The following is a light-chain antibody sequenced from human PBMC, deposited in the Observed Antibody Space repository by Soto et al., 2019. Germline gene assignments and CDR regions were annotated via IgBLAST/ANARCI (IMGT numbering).Light chain of an antibody. V-gene: IGKV3-11*01. CDR3: QHPSNSHPT. J-gene: IGKJ5*01. CDR1: QRVDSY. Sequence: EIVLTQSPATLSLSPGERATLSCRASQRVDSYLAWYQQKPGQAPRLLIYDASNRATGIPVRFSGSGSRTNFSLTISRLMPKNFAVYYYQHPSNSHPTFGHETRLEIK. CDR2: DAS.